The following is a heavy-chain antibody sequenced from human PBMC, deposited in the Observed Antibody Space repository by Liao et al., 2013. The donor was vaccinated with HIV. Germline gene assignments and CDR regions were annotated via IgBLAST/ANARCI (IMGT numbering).Heavy chain of an antibody. D-gene: IGHD3-3*01. CDR2: IYTSGST. CDR1: GGSISSGSYY. Sequence: QVQLQESGPGLVKPSQTLSLTCTVSGGSISSGSYYWSWIRQPAGKGLEWIGRIYTSGSTNYNPSLKSRVTISVDTSKNQFSLKLSSVTAADTAVYYCARDRAIFGVATSTWGQGTLVTVSS. V-gene: IGHV4-61*02. CDR3: ARDRAIFGVATST. J-gene: IGHJ4*02.